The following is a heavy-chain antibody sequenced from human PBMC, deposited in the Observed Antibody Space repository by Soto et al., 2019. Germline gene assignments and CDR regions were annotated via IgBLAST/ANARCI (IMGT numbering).Heavy chain of an antibody. CDR1: GGSFSGYY. CDR3: ARKGSSWYFAGWFDP. J-gene: IGHJ5*02. D-gene: IGHD6-13*01. V-gene: IGHV4-34*01. CDR2: INHSGST. Sequence: PSETLSLTCAVYGGSFSGYYWSWIRQPPGKGLEWIGEINHSGSTNYNPSLKSRVTISVDTSKNQFSLKLSSVTAADTAVYYCARKGSSWYFAGWFDPWGQGTLVT.